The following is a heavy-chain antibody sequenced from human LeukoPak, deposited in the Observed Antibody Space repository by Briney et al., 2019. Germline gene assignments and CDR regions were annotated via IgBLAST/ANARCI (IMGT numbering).Heavy chain of an antibody. CDR2: ISSSGSTI. CDR1: GFTFSSYE. Sequence: PGGSLRLSCAASGFTFSSYEMNWVRQAPGKGLEWVSYISSSGSTIYYADSVKGRFTISRDNAKNSLYLQMNSLRAEDMAVYYCARDELSYDYWGQGTLVTVSS. D-gene: IGHD1-7*01. CDR3: ARDELSYDY. J-gene: IGHJ4*02. V-gene: IGHV3-48*03.